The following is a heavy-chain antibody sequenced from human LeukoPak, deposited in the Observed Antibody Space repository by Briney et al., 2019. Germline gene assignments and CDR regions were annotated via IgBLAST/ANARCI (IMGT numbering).Heavy chain of an antibody. Sequence: SEILSLTCTVSGVSISSHYWSWIRQPPGKGLEWIGYMFDSESTKDNPSLKSRITLSADTSKNQFSLRLSSVTAADTAVYYCATIKRGSIYGYFDFWGQGILVTVSS. CDR1: GVSISSHY. CDR2: MFDSEST. J-gene: IGHJ4*02. V-gene: IGHV4-59*11. CDR3: ATIKRGSIYGYFDF. D-gene: IGHD5-18*01.